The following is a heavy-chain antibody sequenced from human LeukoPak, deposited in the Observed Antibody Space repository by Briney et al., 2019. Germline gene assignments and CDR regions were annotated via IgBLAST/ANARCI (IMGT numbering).Heavy chain of an antibody. CDR2: INPKSGNT. CDR3: ARGYSGYDLKFDP. Sequence: SVKVSSKAYGYTFPGYYIQWVRQAPGQGLEWMGRINPKSGNTNYAQKFQGRVTVSRDTSISTTYLELNTLTSDDTAVYYRARGYSGYDLKFDPWGQGTLVTVSS. D-gene: IGHD5-12*01. V-gene: IGHV1-2*06. CDR1: GYTFPGYY. J-gene: IGHJ5*02.